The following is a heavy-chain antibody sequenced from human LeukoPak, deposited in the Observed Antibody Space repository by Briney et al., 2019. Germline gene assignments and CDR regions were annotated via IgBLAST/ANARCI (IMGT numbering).Heavy chain of an antibody. Sequence: GGSLRLSCAASGFTFSAYWMNWVRQGPGKGLVWVARVDTDGSTVNYADSVKGRFTISRDNAKNTLYLQMNSLRAEDTAVYYCAREGHIVVVPAAPSWFDPWGQGTLVTVSS. CDR1: GFTFSAYW. CDR3: AREGHIVVVPAAPSWFDP. CDR2: VDTDGSTV. D-gene: IGHD2-2*01. V-gene: IGHV3-74*01. J-gene: IGHJ5*02.